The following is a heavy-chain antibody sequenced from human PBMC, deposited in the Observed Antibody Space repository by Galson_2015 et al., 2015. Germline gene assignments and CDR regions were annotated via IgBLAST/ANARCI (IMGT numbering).Heavy chain of an antibody. CDR2: ISYDGSKK. CDR1: GFTFTNHG. Sequence: SLRLSCAASGFTFTNHGMHWVRQAPGRGLEWVAVISYDGSKKYYADSVRGRFTISRDNSKNTVNLQMNSLRVEDTAVYYCAKGVEAVQPNLFDSWGQGTLVTVSS. D-gene: IGHD6-19*01. J-gene: IGHJ5*01. CDR3: AKGVEAVQPNLFDS. V-gene: IGHV3-30*18.